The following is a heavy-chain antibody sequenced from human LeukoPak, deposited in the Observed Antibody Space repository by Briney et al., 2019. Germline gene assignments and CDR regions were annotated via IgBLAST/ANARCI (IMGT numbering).Heavy chain of an antibody. J-gene: IGHJ4*02. D-gene: IGHD5-18*01. Sequence: GRSLRLSCAASGFTFSSYAMHWVRQAPGKGLEWISAISASGASTFYADSVKGRFTISRDNAKNTVSLQLNSLRAEDTAIYYCAKTYRDYFDYWGRGTLVTVSS. CDR3: AKTYRDYFDY. CDR1: GFTFSSYA. V-gene: IGHV3-23*01. CDR2: ISASGAST.